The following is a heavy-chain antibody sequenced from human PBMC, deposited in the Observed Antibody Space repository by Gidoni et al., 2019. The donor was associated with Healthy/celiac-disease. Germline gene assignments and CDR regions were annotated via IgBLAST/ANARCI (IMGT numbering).Heavy chain of an antibody. J-gene: IGHJ4*02. Sequence: EVQLVESGGGLVKPGGSLRLSCAASGFTFSSYSMNWVRQAPGKGLEWVSSISSSSSYIYYADSVKGRFTISRDNAKNSLYLQMNSLRAEDTAVYYCARGIVGATSSLDYWGQGTLVTVSS. CDR3: ARGIVGATSSLDY. CDR1: GFTFSSYS. CDR2: ISSSSSYI. D-gene: IGHD1-26*01. V-gene: IGHV3-21*01.